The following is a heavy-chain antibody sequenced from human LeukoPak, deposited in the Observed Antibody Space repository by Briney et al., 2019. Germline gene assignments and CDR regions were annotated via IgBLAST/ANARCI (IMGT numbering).Heavy chain of an antibody. CDR3: ARGSRAIELGDDY. D-gene: IGHD6-6*01. J-gene: IGHJ4*02. V-gene: IGHV3-11*06. Sequence: GGSLRLSCAASGFTFSDSYMSWIRQTPGKGLEWLSYISSSSSDTNYADSVKGRFTISRDNAKNSLYLQMNSLRAEDTAVYYCARGSRAIELGDDYWGQGSLVAVSS. CDR1: GFTFSDSY. CDR2: ISSSSSDT.